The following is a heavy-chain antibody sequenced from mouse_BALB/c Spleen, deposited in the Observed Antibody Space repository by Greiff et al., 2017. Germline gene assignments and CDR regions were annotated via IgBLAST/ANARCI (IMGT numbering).Heavy chain of an antibody. CDR1: GFTFSSYA. V-gene: IGHV5-9-3*01. Sequence: EVQGVESGGGLVKPGGSLKLSCAASGFTFSSYAMSWVRQTPEKRLEWVATISSGGSYTYYPDSVKGRFTISRDNAKNTLYLQMSSLRSEDMAMYYCATSSGWFAYWGQGTLVTVSA. CDR2: ISSGGSYT. J-gene: IGHJ3*01. CDR3: ATSSGWFAY.